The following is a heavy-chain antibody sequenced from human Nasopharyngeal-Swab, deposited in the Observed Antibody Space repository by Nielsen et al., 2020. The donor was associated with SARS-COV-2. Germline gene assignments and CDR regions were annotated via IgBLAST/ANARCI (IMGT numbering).Heavy chain of an antibody. Sequence: SGPTLVKPPQTLTLACTFSGFSLSTSGVGVGWIRQPPGKALEWLANIYWNDGNRYSPSLKSRLTISKDTPANEVVLTLTNMDPVDTATYYCAQTFYSDNRGNFDYWSQGTLVTVSS. D-gene: IGHD3-22*01. CDR3: AQTFYSDNRGNFDY. CDR1: GFSLSTSGVG. V-gene: IGHV2-5*01. CDR2: IYWNDGN. J-gene: IGHJ4*02.